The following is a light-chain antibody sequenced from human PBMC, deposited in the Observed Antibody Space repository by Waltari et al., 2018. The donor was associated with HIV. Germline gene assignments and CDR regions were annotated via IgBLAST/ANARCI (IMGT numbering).Light chain of an antibody. Sequence: DIQMTQSPPSLSASVGDTVTITCRASQGISSWLAWYQQKPGEAPKPLIYAASSLQTGVPSRFSGSGTGTHFTLTITSLQPEDFATYYCQHYDTFPYTFGQGTRLETK. CDR3: QHYDTFPYT. J-gene: IGKJ2*01. V-gene: IGKV1D-16*01. CDR2: AAS. CDR1: QGISSW.